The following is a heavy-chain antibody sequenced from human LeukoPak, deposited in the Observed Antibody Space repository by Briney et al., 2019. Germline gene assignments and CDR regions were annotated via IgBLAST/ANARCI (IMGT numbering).Heavy chain of an antibody. Sequence: PGGSLRLSCAASAFTFSDYWMTWVRQAPGKGLERVANIKEDGSEKYYVDSVKGRFTISRDNAKNSLYLQMNSLRAEDTAVYYCARDGSSGYCSGGSCYFWTADAFDIWGQGTMVTVSS. V-gene: IGHV3-7*01. CDR2: IKEDGSEK. J-gene: IGHJ3*02. CDR3: ARDGSSGYCSGGSCYFWTADAFDI. CDR1: AFTFSDYW. D-gene: IGHD2-15*01.